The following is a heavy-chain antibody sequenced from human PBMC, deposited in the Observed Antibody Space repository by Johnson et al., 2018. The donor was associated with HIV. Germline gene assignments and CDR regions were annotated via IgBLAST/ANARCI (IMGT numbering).Heavy chain of an antibody. CDR1: GFIVSGNY. D-gene: IGHD6-13*01. J-gene: IGHJ3*02. CDR3: ARATPGIAAAGPTHPSAFDI. CDR2: ISDDGSNK. V-gene: IGHV3-30-3*01. Sequence: QVQLVESGGDLIKPGGSLRLSCAASGFIVSGNYMSWVRQAPGKGLEWVAVISDDGSNKYYADSVKGRLSISRDNAKNSLFLQMNSLRAEDTAVYYCARATPGIAAAGPTHPSAFDIWGQGTMVTVSS.